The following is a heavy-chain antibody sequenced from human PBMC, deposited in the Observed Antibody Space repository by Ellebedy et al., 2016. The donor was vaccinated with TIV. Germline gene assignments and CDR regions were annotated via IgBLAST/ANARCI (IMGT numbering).Heavy chain of an antibody. CDR3: ARDPGIAVAGTSPPNIGFDC. CDR1: GYTFTGYH. D-gene: IGHD6-19*01. V-gene: IGHV1-46*01. Sequence: ASVKVSCKASGYTFTGYHIHWVRQAPGQGLEWMGIINPSGGSTSYAQKFQGRVTMTRDTSTSTVYMELSSLRGEDTAVYYCARDPGIAVAGTSPPNIGFDCWGQGTLVTVSS. J-gene: IGHJ4*02. CDR2: INPSGGST.